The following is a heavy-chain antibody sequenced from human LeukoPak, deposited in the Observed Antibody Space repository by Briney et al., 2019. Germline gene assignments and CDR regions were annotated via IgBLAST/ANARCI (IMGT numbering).Heavy chain of an antibody. CDR1: GDIFSSYA. V-gene: IGHV1-69*06. Sequence: SVKVSCKASGDIFSSYAISWVRLAPGQGLEWMGGIVPLFGTATYVQKFQDRVTITADKSTNIVYMELSSLRSDDTAVYYCARDTNGYNYGPSPLDYWGQGSLVTVSS. D-gene: IGHD5-18*01. CDR2: IVPLFGTA. J-gene: IGHJ4*02. CDR3: ARDTNGYNYGPSPLDY.